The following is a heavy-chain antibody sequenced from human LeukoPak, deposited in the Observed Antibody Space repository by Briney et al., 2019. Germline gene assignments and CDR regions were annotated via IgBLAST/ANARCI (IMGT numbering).Heavy chain of an antibody. J-gene: IGHJ3*02. V-gene: IGHV3-74*01. Sequence: GGSLRLSCAASGFTFSSYWMHWVRQAPGKGLVRVSRINSDGSSTIYADSVKGRFTTSRDNAKNTLYVQMNSLRVEDTAVYYCARGGSPPEALGDAFDIWGQGTMVTVSS. CDR3: ARGGSPPEALGDAFDI. CDR2: INSDGSST. CDR1: GFTFSSYW. D-gene: IGHD1-26*01.